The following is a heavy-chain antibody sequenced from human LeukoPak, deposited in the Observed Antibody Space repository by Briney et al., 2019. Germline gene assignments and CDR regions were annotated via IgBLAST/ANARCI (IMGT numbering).Heavy chain of an antibody. CDR1: GFTVSSNY. V-gene: IGHV3-53*01. D-gene: IGHD6-19*01. J-gene: IGHJ2*01. CDR3: AKGSSGWPANYWYFDL. Sequence: PGGSLRLSCAASGFTVSSNYMNWVRQAPGKGLEWVSVIYSGGGTYYADSVKGRFTISRDNSKNTLYLQMNSLRADDTAVYYCAKGSSGWPANYWYFDLWGRGTLVTVSS. CDR2: IYSGGGT.